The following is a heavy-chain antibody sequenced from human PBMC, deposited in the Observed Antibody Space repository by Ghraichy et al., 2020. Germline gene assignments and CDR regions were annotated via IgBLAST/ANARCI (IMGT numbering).Heavy chain of an antibody. V-gene: IGHV4-4*02. J-gene: IGHJ6*02. CDR3: ARTDFYYYVMDV. CDR1: GGSVSSSNW. Sequence: SCAVSGGSVSSSNWWSWVRQPPGKGLEWIGEIYHIGSTNYNPSLKSRVTISVDKSKNQFSLKLTSVTAADTAVYYCARTDFYYYVMDVWGQGTTVTVSS. CDR2: IYHIGST.